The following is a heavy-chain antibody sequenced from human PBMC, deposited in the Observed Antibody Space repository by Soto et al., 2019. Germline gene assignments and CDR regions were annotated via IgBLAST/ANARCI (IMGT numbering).Heavy chain of an antibody. CDR2: MNPNSGNT. D-gene: IGHD4-17*01. Sequence: GASVKVSCKASGYTFPSYDINWVRQATGQGLEWMGWMNPNSGNTGYAQKFQGRVTMTRNTSISTAYMELSSLRSEDTAVYYCARDHDYGDYGVRSAFDIWGQGTMVTVSS. CDR1: GYTFPSYD. J-gene: IGHJ3*02. CDR3: ARDHDYGDYGVRSAFDI. V-gene: IGHV1-8*01.